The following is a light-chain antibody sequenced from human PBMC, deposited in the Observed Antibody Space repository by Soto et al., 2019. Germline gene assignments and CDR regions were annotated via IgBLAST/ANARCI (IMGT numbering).Light chain of an antibody. V-gene: IGKV1-5*01. CDR2: AAS. J-gene: IGKJ1*01. Sequence: DIQMTQSPSRLSASVGDRVTTTFRASQSIGYWLAWYQQKPGKAPNLLIYAASTLETGVPSRFSGSGYGTEFTLTIASLQPDDSASYYCQQYNSFSKTFGRGTKVDIK. CDR1: QSIGYW. CDR3: QQYNSFSKT.